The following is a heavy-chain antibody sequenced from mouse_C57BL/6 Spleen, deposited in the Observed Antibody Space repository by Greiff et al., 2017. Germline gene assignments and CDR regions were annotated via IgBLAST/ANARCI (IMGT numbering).Heavy chain of an antibody. V-gene: IGHV5-9-1*02. Sequence: EVQLVESGAGLVKPGGSLKLSCAASGFTFSSYAMSWVSQTPEKRLEWVAYISSGGDYIYYADTVKGRFTISRDNARNTLYLQRSRLKAADTAMYYCTRGGYYYGSSAIDYWGQGTSVTVSS. J-gene: IGHJ4*01. D-gene: IGHD1-1*01. CDR1: GFTFSSYA. CDR3: TRGGYYYGSSAIDY. CDR2: ISSGGDYI.